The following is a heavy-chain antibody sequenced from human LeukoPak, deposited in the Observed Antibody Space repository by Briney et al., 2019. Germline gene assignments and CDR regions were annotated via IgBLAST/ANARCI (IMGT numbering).Heavy chain of an antibody. D-gene: IGHD3-10*01. J-gene: IGHJ4*02. V-gene: IGHV3-53*01. CDR1: GFIVRTNY. CDR3: ASSVYSGSPPKSFDY. Sequence: GGSLRLSCAVSGFIVRTNYMNWVRQAPGKGLEWVSVIYSGGNTYYADSVKGRFTISRDNSKNTLYLQMNSLRVEDTAVYYCASSVYSGSPPKSFDYWGQGTLVTVSS. CDR2: IYSGGNT.